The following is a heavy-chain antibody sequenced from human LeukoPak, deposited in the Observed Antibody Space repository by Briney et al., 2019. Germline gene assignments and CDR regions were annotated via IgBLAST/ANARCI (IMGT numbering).Heavy chain of an antibody. J-gene: IGHJ6*04. CDR2: ISSSSSTI. Sequence: GGSLRLSCAASGFTFSSYSMNWVRQTPGKGLEWVSYISSSSSTIYYADSVKGRFTISRDNAKNSLYLQMNSLRAEDTAVYYCAELGITMIGGVWGKGTTVTISS. D-gene: IGHD3-10*02. CDR3: AELGITMIGGV. CDR1: GFTFSSYS. V-gene: IGHV3-48*04.